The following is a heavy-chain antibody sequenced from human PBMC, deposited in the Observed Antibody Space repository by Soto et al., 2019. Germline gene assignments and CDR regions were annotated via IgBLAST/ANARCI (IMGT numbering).Heavy chain of an antibody. Sequence: SETLSLTCAVSGGSISSGGYSWSWIRQPPGKGLEWIGYIYHSGSTYYNPSLKSRVTISVDRSKNQFSLKLSSVTAADTAVYYCARGSCSGGSCYSGPDYWGQGTLVTVSS. CDR1: GGSISSGGYS. J-gene: IGHJ4*02. CDR2: IYHSGST. D-gene: IGHD2-15*01. CDR3: ARGSCSGGSCYSGPDY. V-gene: IGHV4-30-2*01.